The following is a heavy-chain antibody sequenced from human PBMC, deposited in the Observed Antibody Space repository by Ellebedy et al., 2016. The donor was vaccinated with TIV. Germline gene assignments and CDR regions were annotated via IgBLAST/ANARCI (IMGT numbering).Heavy chain of an antibody. D-gene: IGHD2-2*01. CDR3: AGGVHCSSTSCFYYYYYYYMDV. CDR1: GYTFTSYD. V-gene: IGHV1-8*01. Sequence: ASVQVSCXASGYTFTSYDINWVRQATGQGLEWMGWMNPNSGNTGFAQKFQGRVTMTRNTSISTAYMELSSLRSEDTAVYYCAGGVHCSSTSCFYYYYYYYMDVWGKGTTVTVSS. CDR2: MNPNSGNT. J-gene: IGHJ6*03.